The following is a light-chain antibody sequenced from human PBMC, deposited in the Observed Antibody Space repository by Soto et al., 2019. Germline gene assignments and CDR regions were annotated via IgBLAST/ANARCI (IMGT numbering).Light chain of an antibody. Sequence: QSALTQPASMSGSPGQSITISCTGTSSDVGGYNYVSWYQQHPGKAPKLMIYEVSHRPSGVSDRFSGSKSGNTASLTISGLQAEDEADYYCATWDDSLSAFYVFGTGTKLTVL. V-gene: IGLV2-14*01. CDR3: ATWDDSLSAFYV. CDR2: EVS. CDR1: SSDVGGYNY. J-gene: IGLJ1*01.